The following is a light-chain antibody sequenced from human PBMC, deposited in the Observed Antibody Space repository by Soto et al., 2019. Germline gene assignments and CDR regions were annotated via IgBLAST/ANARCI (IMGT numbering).Light chain of an antibody. CDR2: GAS. J-gene: IGKJ3*01. CDR1: QNVGSD. V-gene: IGKV3-15*01. Sequence: TQPPATVSVSAGEGATLSCRASQNVGSDLAWYQQRSGQAPRLLIYGASKRATGVPSKFSGSGSGTEFTLTISSLQSEDFASYYCLQQYFYPFTFGPGTTVDLK. CDR3: LQQYFYPFT.